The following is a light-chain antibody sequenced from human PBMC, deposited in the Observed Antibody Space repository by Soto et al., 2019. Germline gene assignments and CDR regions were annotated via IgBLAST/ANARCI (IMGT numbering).Light chain of an antibody. Sequence: QSVLTQPASVSGSPGQSITISCTGTISDVGSYNYVSWYQQYPGKAPKLMIYDVSTRPSGVSDRFSGSKSGNTASLTISGLQAEDEADYYCCSYAGSSTSLYVFGTGTKLTVL. CDR1: ISDVGSYNY. J-gene: IGLJ1*01. V-gene: IGLV2-14*03. CDR3: CSYAGSSTSLYV. CDR2: DVS.